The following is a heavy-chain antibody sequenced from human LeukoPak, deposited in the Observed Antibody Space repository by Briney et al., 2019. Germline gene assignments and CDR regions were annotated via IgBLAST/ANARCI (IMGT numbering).Heavy chain of an antibody. CDR3: AKDRGSGWTGDAFDI. CDR1: GFTFSSYG. V-gene: IGHV3-30*18. J-gene: IGHJ3*02. D-gene: IGHD6-19*01. CDR2: ISYDGSNK. Sequence: PGGSLRLSCAASGFTFSSYGMHWVRQAPGKGLEWVAVISYDGSNKYYADSVKGRFTISRDNSKNTLYLQMNSLREEDTAVYYCAKDRGSGWTGDAFDIWGQGTMVTVSS.